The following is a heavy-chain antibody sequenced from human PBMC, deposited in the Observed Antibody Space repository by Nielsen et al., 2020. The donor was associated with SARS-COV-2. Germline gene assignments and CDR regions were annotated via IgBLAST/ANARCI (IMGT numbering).Heavy chain of an antibody. Sequence: GESLKISCAASGFTFSDYYMSWIRQAPGKGLEWVSYISSSSSYTNYADSVKGRFTISRDNAKNSLYLQMNSLRAEDTAVYYCARDLAVAEAYWGQGTLVTVSS. V-gene: IGHV3-11*06. CDR3: ARDLAVAEAY. CDR1: GFTFSDYY. D-gene: IGHD6-19*01. J-gene: IGHJ4*02. CDR2: ISSSSSYT.